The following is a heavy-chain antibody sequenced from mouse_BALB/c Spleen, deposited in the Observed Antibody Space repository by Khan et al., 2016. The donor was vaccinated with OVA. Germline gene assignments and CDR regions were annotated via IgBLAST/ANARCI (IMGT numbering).Heavy chain of an antibody. V-gene: IGHV9-3-1*01. CDR3: ARPPYFSYAMDN. CDR1: GHTFTNYG. D-gene: IGHD2-10*01. CDR2: INTYTGEP. J-gene: IGHJ4*01. Sequence: QIQLVQSGPELKKPGETVKISCKASGHTFTNYGMNWVKQAPGKGLKWMGWINTYTGEPTYADDFNGRFAFSLETSASTAYLQINNLKNEDTATYFCARPPYFSYAMDNWGQGTSVPVSS.